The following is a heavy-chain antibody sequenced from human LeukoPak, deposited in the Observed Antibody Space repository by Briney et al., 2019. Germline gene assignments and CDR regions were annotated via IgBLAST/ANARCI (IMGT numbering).Heavy chain of an antibody. CDR1: GYTFTGYY. J-gene: IGHJ6*03. CDR2: INPNSGGT. CDR3: ARETQAIYYMDV. V-gene: IGHV1-2*02. Sequence: ASVKVSCKASGYTFTGYYMHWVRQAPGQGLEWMGWINPNSGGTNYAQKFQGRVTMTRDTSISTAYMELSRLRSDDTAVYYCARETQAIYYMDVWGKGTTVTISS.